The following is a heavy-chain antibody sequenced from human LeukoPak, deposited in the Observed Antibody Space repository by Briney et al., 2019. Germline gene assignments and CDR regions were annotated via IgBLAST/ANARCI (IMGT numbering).Heavy chain of an antibody. CDR1: GFTFDDYA. V-gene: IGHV3-43D*03. CDR2: ISWDGGST. Sequence: PGGSLRLSCAASGFTFDDYAMHWVRQAPGKGLEWVSLISWDGGSTYYADSVKGRFTISRDNSKNSLYLQMNSLRAEDTALYYCAKDCYDSSGYYFDYWGQGTLVTVSS. CDR3: AKDCYDSSGYYFDY. J-gene: IGHJ4*02. D-gene: IGHD3-22*01.